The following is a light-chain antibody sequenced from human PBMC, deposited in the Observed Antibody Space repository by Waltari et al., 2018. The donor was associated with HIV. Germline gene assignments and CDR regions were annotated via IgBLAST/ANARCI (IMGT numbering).Light chain of an antibody. CDR1: QDVASY. Sequence: DIQLTQSPSSLSASLGDRITINGRASQDVASYLNWYRHRPGTAPQLRIYVASNLQTGVPSRFSASGSGTDFSLTIDGLQREDFATYFCQQSYTAPRTFGLGTKVE. CDR3: QQSYTAPRT. CDR2: VAS. J-gene: IGKJ1*01. V-gene: IGKV1-39*01.